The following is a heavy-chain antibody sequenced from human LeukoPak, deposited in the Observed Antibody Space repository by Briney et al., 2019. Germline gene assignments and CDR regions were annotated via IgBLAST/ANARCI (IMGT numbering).Heavy chain of an antibody. J-gene: IGHJ4*02. CDR3: ARDPSPYGPTTGY. CDR1: GFTFSSYS. CDR2: ISSTSSTI. V-gene: IGHV3-48*01. Sequence: PGGSLRLSCAASGFTFSSYSMNWVRQAPGKGLEWVSYISSTSSTIYYADSVKGRFTISRDNAKNSLYLQMNSLRAEDTAVYYCARDPSPYGPTTGYWGQGTLVTVSS. D-gene: IGHD4-17*01.